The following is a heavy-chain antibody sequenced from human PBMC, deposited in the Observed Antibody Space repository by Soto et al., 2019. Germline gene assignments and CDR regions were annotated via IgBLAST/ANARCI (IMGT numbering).Heavy chain of an antibody. J-gene: IGHJ3*02. CDR1: GGSIRNSGYY. CDR3: ATCGHNDGNAFDI. Sequence: QVQLEESGPGLVKPSQTLSLTCTVSGGSIRNSGYYGTWIRQFPGKGLEWIGYIFHTGNTYYNPSLRSRLSISVDTSKNQSSLRLSSVTAADTAVYYCATCGHNDGNAFDIWGQGTLVTVSS. D-gene: IGHD5-18*01. CDR2: IFHTGNT. V-gene: IGHV4-31*03.